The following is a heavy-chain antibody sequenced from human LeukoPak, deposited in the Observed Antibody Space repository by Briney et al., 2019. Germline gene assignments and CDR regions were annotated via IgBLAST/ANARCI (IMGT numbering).Heavy chain of an antibody. CDR1: GYTFTSYD. V-gene: IGHV1-8*03. CDR3: AKAVAGTSDAFDI. D-gene: IGHD6-19*01. J-gene: IGHJ3*02. CDR2: MNPNSGNT. Sequence: ASVKVSCKAPGYTFTSYDINWVRQATGQGLEWMGWMNPNSGNTGYAQKFQGRVTITRNTSISTAYMELSRLRSEDTAVYYCAKAVAGTSDAFDIWGQGTMVTVSS.